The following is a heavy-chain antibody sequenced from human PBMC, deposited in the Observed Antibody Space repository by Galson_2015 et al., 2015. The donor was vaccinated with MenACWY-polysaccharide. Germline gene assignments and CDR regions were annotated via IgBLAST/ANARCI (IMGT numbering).Heavy chain of an antibody. CDR3: AKAKYSSSWFGPNFDS. CDR2: ISGSGGST. Sequence: SLRLSCAASGFTFASYAMSWVRQAPGRGLEWVSGISGSGGSTYYVDSVKGRFTISRDPSKNTLYLQMNSLRAEDTAVYHCAKAKYSSSWFGPNFDSWGQGTLVTVTS. CDR1: GFTFASYA. J-gene: IGHJ4*02. D-gene: IGHD6-13*01. V-gene: IGHV3-23*01.